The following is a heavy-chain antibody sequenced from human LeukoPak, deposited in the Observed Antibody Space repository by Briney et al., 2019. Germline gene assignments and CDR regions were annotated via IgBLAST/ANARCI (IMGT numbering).Heavy chain of an antibody. V-gene: IGHV3-30*03. CDR2: ISYDGSNK. CDR1: GFTFSSYG. CDR3: ARGRFDYYDSSGILGQSFDY. J-gene: IGHJ4*02. Sequence: GRSLRLSCAASGFTFSSYGMHWVRQAPGKGLEWVAVISYDGSNKYYADSVKGRFTISRDNSKNTLYLQMNSLRAEDTAVYYCARGRFDYYDSSGILGQSFDYWGQGTLVTVSS. D-gene: IGHD3-22*01.